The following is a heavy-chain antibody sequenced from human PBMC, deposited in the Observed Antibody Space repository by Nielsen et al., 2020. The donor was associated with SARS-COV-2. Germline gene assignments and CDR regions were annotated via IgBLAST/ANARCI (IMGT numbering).Heavy chain of an antibody. Sequence: GGSLRLSCAASGFTFSTYSMNWVRQTPEKGLEWLSYISTSSKTIYFADSVKGRFTISRDNDKSSLFLQMDSLRAEDSAVYYCARVATGDLVGYWGQGTLVTVSS. CDR1: GFTFSTYS. D-gene: IGHD3-10*01. V-gene: IGHV3-48*01. J-gene: IGHJ4*02. CDR2: ISTSSKTI. CDR3: ARVATGDLVGY.